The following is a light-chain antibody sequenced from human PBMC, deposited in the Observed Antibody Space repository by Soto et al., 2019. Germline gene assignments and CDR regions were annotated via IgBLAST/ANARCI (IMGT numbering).Light chain of an antibody. CDR1: QSVSSSY. J-gene: IGKJ5*01. CDR2: GAS. V-gene: IGKV3-20*01. Sequence: IVLTQSPGTLSLSPGDTATLSCRASQSVSSSYLGWYQQRPGQAPRLLIYGASSRATGIPDRFSGSGSGTDFTLTISRLEPEDFAVYYCQQHGTSPITFGKGTQLEIK. CDR3: QQHGTSPIT.